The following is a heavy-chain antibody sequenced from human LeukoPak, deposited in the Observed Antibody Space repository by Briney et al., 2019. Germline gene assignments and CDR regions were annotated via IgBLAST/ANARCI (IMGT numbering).Heavy chain of an antibody. Sequence: GGSLRLSCATSGFTFTSYAMSWVRQAPGKGLEWVANIKNDGTVKNYVDSVKGRFTISRDNAKNSLYLQMNSLRAEDTGVYYCAKDSYSKGDYWGQGVLVTVSS. J-gene: IGHJ4*02. D-gene: IGHD5-18*01. CDR2: IKNDGTVK. CDR1: GFTFTSYA. CDR3: AKDSYSKGDY. V-gene: IGHV3-7*01.